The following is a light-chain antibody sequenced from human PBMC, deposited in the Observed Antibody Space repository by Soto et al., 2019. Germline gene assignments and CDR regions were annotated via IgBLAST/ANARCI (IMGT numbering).Light chain of an antibody. CDR3: MQALQTPPYT. V-gene: IGKV2-28*01. Sequence: IVMTQSPLSLPVTLGESASISCRCSQSLLYTNGHDYLDSYLQKPGQSTQLLIYLGSNRDSGVPDRFSGSGSGTDFTLKIIRVEAEDVGVYYCMQALQTPPYTFGQGTKLEIK. CDR2: LGS. J-gene: IGKJ2*01. CDR1: QSLLYTNGHDY.